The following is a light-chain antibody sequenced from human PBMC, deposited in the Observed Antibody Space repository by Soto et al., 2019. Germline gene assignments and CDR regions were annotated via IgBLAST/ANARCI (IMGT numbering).Light chain of an antibody. J-gene: IGKJ5*01. CDR3: QQRSNWPRIT. CDR1: QSVSSTF. CDR2: GAS. Sequence: DIVLTQSPGTLSLSPGERATLSCRAIQSVSSTFFAWYQQKPGQAPRLLMFGASNRATGIPARFSGSGSGTDFTLTISSLEPEDFAVYYCQQRSNWPRITFGQGTRLEI. V-gene: IGKV3-11*01.